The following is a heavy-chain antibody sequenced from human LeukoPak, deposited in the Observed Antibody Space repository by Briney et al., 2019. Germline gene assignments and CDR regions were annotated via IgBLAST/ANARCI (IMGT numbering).Heavy chain of an antibody. V-gene: IGHV3-33*01. J-gene: IGHJ6*03. CDR3: ARGRGTLTAGTGYLDV. CDR1: GFTFSSYG. Sequence: GGSLRLSCAASGFTFSSYGMHWVRQVPGKGLEWVATIWYDGSKKYYADSVKGRFTISRDDSRNTLYLQMDSLRAEDTAVYFCARGRGTLTAGTGYLDVWGKGTTAIVSS. D-gene: IGHD6-13*01. CDR2: IWYDGSKK.